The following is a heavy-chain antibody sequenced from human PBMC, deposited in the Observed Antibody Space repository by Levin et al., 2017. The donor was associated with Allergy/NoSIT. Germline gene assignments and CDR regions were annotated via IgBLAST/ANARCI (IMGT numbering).Heavy chain of an antibody. V-gene: IGHV3-23*01. J-gene: IGHJ4*02. D-gene: IGHD3-22*01. CDR2: ISGSGGST. CDR3: AKDPRSMYYYDSSGWSPAYYFDY. Sequence: LSLTCAASGFTFSSSAMSWVRPAPGKGLEWVSAISGSGGSTYYADSVKGRFTISRDNSKNTLYLQMNSLRAEDTAVYYCAKDPRSMYYYDSSGWSPAYYFDYWGQGTLVTVSS. CDR1: GFTFSSSA.